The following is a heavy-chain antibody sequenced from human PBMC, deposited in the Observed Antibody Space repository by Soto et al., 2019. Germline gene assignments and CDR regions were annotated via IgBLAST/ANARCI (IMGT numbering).Heavy chain of an antibody. J-gene: IGHJ4*02. CDR3: ARHSYGSGSTYFDY. CDR1: GGSFSGYY. Sequence: PSETLSLTCAVYGGSFSGYYLSWIRQPPGKGLEWIGEINHSGSTNYNPSLKSRVTISVDTSKNQFSLKLSSVTAADTAVYYCARHSYGSGSTYFDYWGQGTLVTAPQ. D-gene: IGHD3-10*01. CDR2: INHSGST. V-gene: IGHV4-34*01.